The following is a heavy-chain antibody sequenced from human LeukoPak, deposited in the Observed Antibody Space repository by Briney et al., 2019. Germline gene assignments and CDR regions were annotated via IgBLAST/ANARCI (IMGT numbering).Heavy chain of an antibody. CDR3: AKDLTGVGANMFDY. V-gene: IGHV3-30*02. D-gene: IGHD1-26*01. J-gene: IGHJ4*02. CDR1: GFTLSSYG. CDR2: IRYDGSNK. Sequence: PGGSPRLSCAASGFTLSSYGMHWVRQAPGKGLEWVAFIRYDGSNKYYADSVKGRFTISRDNSKNTLYLQMNSLRAEDTAVYYCAKDLTGVGANMFDYWGQGTLVTVSS.